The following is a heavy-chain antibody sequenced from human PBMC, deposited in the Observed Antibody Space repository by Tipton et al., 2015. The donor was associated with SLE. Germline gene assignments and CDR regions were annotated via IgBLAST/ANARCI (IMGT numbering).Heavy chain of an antibody. D-gene: IGHD6-19*01. V-gene: IGHV4-59*01. Sequence: TLSLTCTVSGGSISNYYWSWIRQPPGKGLEWIGYMYDSGSTNYNPSLKSRVTISVDTSKNQFSLKLSSVTAADTAVYYCARGWWFDPWGQGTLVTVSS. J-gene: IGHJ5*02. CDR1: GGSISNYY. CDR3: ARGWWFDP. CDR2: MYDSGST.